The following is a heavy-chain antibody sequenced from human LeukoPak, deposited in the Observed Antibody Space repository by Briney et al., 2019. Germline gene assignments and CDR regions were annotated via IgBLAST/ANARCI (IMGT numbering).Heavy chain of an antibody. D-gene: IGHD3-10*01. CDR2: IYWDHDK. CDR1: GFSLSTSEVG. Sequence: SGPTLVKPTQTLTLTCTFSGFSLSTSEVGVGWIRQPPGKALEWLALIYWDHDKRYSPSLKTRLTITKDTSQNQVVLTMTNMDPVDTATYYCARLYCYGSGSYFYFDYWGQGTLVTVSS. CDR3: ARLYCYGSGSYFYFDY. V-gene: IGHV2-5*02. J-gene: IGHJ4*02.